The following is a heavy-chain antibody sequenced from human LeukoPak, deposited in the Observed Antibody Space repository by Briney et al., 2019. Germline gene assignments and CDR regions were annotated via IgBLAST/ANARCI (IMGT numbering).Heavy chain of an antibody. J-gene: IGHJ4*02. D-gene: IGHD4-17*01. CDR3: ARGDDGALDY. CDR1: GGSISSGGYY. CDR2: IYYSGST. Sequence: SETLSLTCTVSGGSISSGGYYWSWIRQHPGKGLEWIGYIYYSGSTYYNPSLKSRVTISVDTSKNQFSLKLSSVTAADTAVYDCARGDDGALDYWGQGTLVTVSS. V-gene: IGHV4-31*03.